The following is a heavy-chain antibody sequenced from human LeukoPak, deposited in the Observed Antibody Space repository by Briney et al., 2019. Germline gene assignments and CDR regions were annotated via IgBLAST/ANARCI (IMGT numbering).Heavy chain of an antibody. V-gene: IGHV4-61*02. CDR3: ALTKSATGRYYYYMDV. D-gene: IGHD3-10*01. CDR2: IYTSGST. J-gene: IGHJ6*03. CDR1: GGSISSGTYY. Sequence: SETLSLTCTVSGGSISSGTYYWSWIRQPAGKRLEWIWRIYTSGSTNYNPSLKSRVTISVDTSKNQFSLKLSSVTAADTAVYYCALTKSATGRYYYYMDVWGKGTTVTVSS.